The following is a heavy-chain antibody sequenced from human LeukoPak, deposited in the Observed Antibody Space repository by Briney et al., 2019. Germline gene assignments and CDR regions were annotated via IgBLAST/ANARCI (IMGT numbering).Heavy chain of an antibody. V-gene: IGHV3-23*01. CDR2: VSDSGDNT. CDR1: GFTFSSSA. CDR3: AKSHSEVQRGYFDC. J-gene: IGHJ4*02. D-gene: IGHD1-1*01. Sequence: PGGSLRLSCAAPGFTFSSSAMTWVRQAPGKGLEWVSTVSDSGDNTYYADSVKGRFTISRDNSKDTLYLQMSSLRAEDAAVYYCAKSHSEVQRGYFDCWGQGTLVTVSS.